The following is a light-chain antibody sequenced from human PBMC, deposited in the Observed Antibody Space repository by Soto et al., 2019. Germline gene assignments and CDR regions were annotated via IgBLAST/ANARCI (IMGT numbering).Light chain of an antibody. CDR3: QQRSVWPLT. CDR2: DSS. J-gene: IGKJ4*01. Sequence: EIVLTQSPATLSLSPGERATLSCRASQSVSSFLAWFQQKPGQAPSLLRYDSSNRAPGIPARFSGSASGTDFILTISRLEPEDFAADYCQQRSVWPLTFGGGTKVEIK. CDR1: QSVSSF. V-gene: IGKV3-11*01.